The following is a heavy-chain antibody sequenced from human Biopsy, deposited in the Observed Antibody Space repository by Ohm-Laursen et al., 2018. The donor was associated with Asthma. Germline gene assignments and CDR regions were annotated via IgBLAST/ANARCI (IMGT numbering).Heavy chain of an antibody. CDR1: PGSINDYY. CDR2: VHSSGST. D-gene: IGHD6-13*01. V-gene: IGHV4-59*01. CDR3: ARATSTWSQSGPHFFDH. Sequence: GTLSLTCTVSPGSINDYYWNWIRQFPGKGLEWIGYVHSSGSTRFNPSLKGRVTVSVDTSVDQVSLKLSSVSAADTAIYYCARATSTWSQSGPHFFDHWGPGTLVTVSS. J-gene: IGHJ5*02.